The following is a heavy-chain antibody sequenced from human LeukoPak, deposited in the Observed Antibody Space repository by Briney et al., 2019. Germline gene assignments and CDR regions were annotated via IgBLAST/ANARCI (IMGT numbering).Heavy chain of an antibody. CDR3: AREIVGATRGILWYFDL. D-gene: IGHD1-26*01. V-gene: IGHV4-4*07. Sequence: PSETLSLTCTVSGGSISSYHWSWIRQPAGKGLEWIGRIYTSGSTNYNPSLKSRVTMSVDTSKNQFSLKLSSVTAADTAVYYCAREIVGATRGILWYFDLWGRGTLVTVSS. J-gene: IGHJ2*01. CDR2: IYTSGST. CDR1: GGSISSYH.